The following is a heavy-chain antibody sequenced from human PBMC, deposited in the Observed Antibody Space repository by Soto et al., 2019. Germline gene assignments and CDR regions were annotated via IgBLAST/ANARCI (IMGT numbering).Heavy chain of an antibody. V-gene: IGHV4-31*03. CDR1: GGSISSGGYY. CDR2: IYYSGST. D-gene: IGHD2-2*01. Sequence: SETLSLTCTVSGGSISSGGYYWSWIRQHPGKGLEWIGYIYYSGSTYYNPSLKSRVTISVDTSKNQFSLKLSSVTAADTAVYYCEREGVVTADPTHGMDVWGQGTTVTVSS. J-gene: IGHJ6*02. CDR3: EREGVVTADPTHGMDV.